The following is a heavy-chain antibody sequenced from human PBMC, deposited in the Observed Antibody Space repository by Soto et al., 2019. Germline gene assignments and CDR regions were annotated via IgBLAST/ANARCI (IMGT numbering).Heavy chain of an antibody. CDR3: ASVYYSFWSGYHNLNYYGMDV. D-gene: IGHD3-3*01. J-gene: IGHJ6*02. CDR2: ISAYNGNT. V-gene: IGHV1-18*04. Sequence: GASVKVSCKASGYTFTSYGISWVRQAPGQGLEWMGWISAYNGNTNYAQKLQCRVTMTTDTSTSTAYMELRSLRSDDTAVYYCASVYYSFWSGYHNLNYYGMDVWGQGTTVTVSS. CDR1: GYTFTSYG.